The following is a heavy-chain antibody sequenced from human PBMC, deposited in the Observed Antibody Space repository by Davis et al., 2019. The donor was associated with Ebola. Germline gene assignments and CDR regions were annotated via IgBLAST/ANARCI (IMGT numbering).Heavy chain of an antibody. CDR3: ARREAASTDY. CDR1: GFTFSSYE. D-gene: IGHD6-25*01. J-gene: IGHJ4*02. V-gene: IGHV3-74*01. Sequence: GESLKISCAASGFTFSSYEMNWVRQTPGKGLVWVSRITNDGTRTSYADSVQGRFTISRDNAKNTLFLQLNSLRVEDTAIYYCARREAASTDYWGQGTLVTVSS. CDR2: ITNDGTRT.